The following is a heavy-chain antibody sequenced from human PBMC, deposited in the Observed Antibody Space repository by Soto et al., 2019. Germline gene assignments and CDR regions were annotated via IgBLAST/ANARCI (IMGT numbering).Heavy chain of an antibody. D-gene: IGHD2-15*01. J-gene: IGHJ5*02. V-gene: IGHV4-30-2*01. Sequence: SETLSLTCVVSGGSISSGGYSWGWIRQPPGKGLEWIGYIYHSGSTNYNPSLKSRVTISVDTSKNQFSLKLSSVTAADTAVYYCARGVRYCSGGSCHNWFDPWGQGTLVTVSS. CDR2: IYHSGST. CDR1: GGSISSGGYS. CDR3: ARGVRYCSGGSCHNWFDP.